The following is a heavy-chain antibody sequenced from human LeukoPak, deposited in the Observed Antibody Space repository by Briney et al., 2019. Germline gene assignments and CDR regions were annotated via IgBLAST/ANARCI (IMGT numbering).Heavy chain of an antibody. CDR2: ISSSSSYI. Sequence: GRSLRLSCAASGFTFSSYSMNWIRQAPGKGLEWVSSISSSSSYIYYADSVKGRFTISRDNAKNSLYLQMNSLRAEDTAVYYCARDGYDILTGYLYYFDYWGQGTLVTVSS. D-gene: IGHD3-9*01. CDR3: ARDGYDILTGYLYYFDY. J-gene: IGHJ4*02. V-gene: IGHV3-21*01. CDR1: GFTFSSYS.